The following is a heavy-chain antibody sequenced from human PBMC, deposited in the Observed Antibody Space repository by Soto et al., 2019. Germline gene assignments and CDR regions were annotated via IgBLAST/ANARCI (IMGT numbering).Heavy chain of an antibody. CDR3: VRTARQGAVAPHWFDR. V-gene: IGHV4-30-4*01. CDR1: GASIKSTDYY. J-gene: IGHJ5*02. CDR2: VYYTGST. Sequence: SETLSLTCTVSGASIKSTDYYWSWIRQAPGKGLEWIGYVYYTGSTYYNPSLMSRLTISVDTSKNQFSLKLTSVTAAETAVYYCVRTARQGAVAPHWFDRWGQGTQVTVSS. D-gene: IGHD2-21*02.